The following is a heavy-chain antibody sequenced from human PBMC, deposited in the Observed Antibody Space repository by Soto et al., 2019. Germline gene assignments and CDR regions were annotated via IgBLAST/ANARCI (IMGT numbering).Heavy chain of an antibody. CDR1: GGSISSYY. CDR2: IYYSGST. CDR3: ARDGIYGDYFDY. Sequence: PSETLSLTCTVSGGSISSYYWSWIRQPPGKGLEWIGYIYYSGSTNYNPSLKSRVTISVDTSKNQFSLKLSSVTAADTAVYYCARDGIYGDYFDYWGQGTLVTVSS. V-gene: IGHV4-59*01. D-gene: IGHD4-17*01. J-gene: IGHJ4*02.